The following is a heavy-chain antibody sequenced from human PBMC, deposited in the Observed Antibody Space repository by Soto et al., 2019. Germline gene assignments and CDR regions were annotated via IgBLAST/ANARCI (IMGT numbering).Heavy chain of an antibody. CDR2: IYYSGST. CDR1: GGSISSGGYF. CDR3: ARAGQQLVLVGEDQYYFDY. D-gene: IGHD6-13*01. V-gene: IGHV4-31*03. J-gene: IGHJ4*02. Sequence: SETLSLTCTVSGGSISSGGYFWSWIRQHPGKGLEWIGYIYYSGSTYYNPSLKSRVTISVDTSKNQFSLKLSSVTAADTAVYYCARAGQQLVLVGEDQYYFDYWGQGTLVTVSS.